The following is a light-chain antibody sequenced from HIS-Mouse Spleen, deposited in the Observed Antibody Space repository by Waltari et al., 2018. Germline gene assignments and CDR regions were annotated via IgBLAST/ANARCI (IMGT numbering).Light chain of an antibody. Sequence: SYELTQPPSVSVSPGQTARTTCSGDALPKQSAYWYQQKPGQAPVLVIYKDSARPSGIPERFSGSGSGTTDTLTISGVQAEDEADYYRQSADSSGTYTSWVFGGGTKLTVL. CDR2: KDS. J-gene: IGLJ3*02. V-gene: IGLV3-25*03. CDR1: ALPKQS. CDR3: QSADSSGTYTSWV.